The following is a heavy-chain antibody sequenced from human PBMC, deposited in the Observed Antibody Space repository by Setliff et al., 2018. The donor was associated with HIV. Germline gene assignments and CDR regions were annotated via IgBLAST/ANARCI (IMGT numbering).Heavy chain of an antibody. CDR1: GYTFTTYG. Sequence: GASVKVSCKTSGYTFTTYGITWVRQAPGQGLEWMGWISPFNGNTNFAQKFQGRVTMTTDTSTTTAYMELRNLTSDDTAVYFCAKGPPGLRYCSSTSCSSSGYFQHWGQGTLVTVSS. CDR3: AKGPPGLRYCSSTSCSSSGYFQH. CDR2: ISPFNGNT. J-gene: IGHJ1*01. D-gene: IGHD2-2*01. V-gene: IGHV1-18*01.